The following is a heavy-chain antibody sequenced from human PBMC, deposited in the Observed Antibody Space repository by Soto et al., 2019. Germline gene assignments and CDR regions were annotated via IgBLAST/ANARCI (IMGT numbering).Heavy chain of an antibody. CDR3: ARMYSSGSGWFHP. V-gene: IGHV4-31*03. Sequence: SETLSLTCFVSGYSITAGGYYWSWIRHHPGKGLEWIGSFYSSGSIIYNPSLRSRVSISGDTSSNQFSMSLTSVTAADTARYYCARMYSSGSGWFHPWGQGTLVTVSS. CDR1: GYSITAGGYY. CDR2: FYSSGSI. J-gene: IGHJ5*02. D-gene: IGHD6-19*01.